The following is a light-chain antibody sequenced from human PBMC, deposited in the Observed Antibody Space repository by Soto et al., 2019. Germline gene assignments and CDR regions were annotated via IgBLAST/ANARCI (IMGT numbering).Light chain of an antibody. CDR2: DAS. CDR3: QQYNNWHRT. CDR1: QSISNN. J-gene: IGKJ1*01. Sequence: PGESATLSCRASQSISNNLAWYQQKPGQAPRLLMYDASTRATGIPDRFSGSGSGAEFTLTISSLQSEDLAVYYCQQYNNWHRTFGQGTKVDIK. V-gene: IGKV3-15*01.